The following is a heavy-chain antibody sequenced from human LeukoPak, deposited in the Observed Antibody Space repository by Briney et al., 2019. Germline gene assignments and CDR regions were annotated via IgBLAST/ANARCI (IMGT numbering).Heavy chain of an antibody. CDR1: GYPFTSYG. V-gene: IGHV1-18*01. J-gene: IGHJ4*02. Sequence: GPSVKVSCKASGYPFTSYGVTWVRPAPGQGLEWMGWISVYNGNTKSAQKLQGRVTMTTDTSTSTAYMELRSLRSDDTAVYYCARAHHSLAGDLYYFDYWGQGTLVTVSS. CDR2: ISVYNGNT. CDR3: ARAHHSLAGDLYYFDY. D-gene: IGHD4-17*01.